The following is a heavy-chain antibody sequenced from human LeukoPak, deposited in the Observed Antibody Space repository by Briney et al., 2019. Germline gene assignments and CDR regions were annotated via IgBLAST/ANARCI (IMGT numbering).Heavy chain of an antibody. CDR2: INHSGST. CDR3: ARGVGSPYYYYYYGMDV. Sequence: PSETLSLTCAVYGGSFSGYYWSWIRQPPGKGLEWVGEINHSGSTNYNPSLKSRVTISVDTSKNQFSLKLSSVTAADTAVCYCARGVGSPYYYYYYGMDVWGQGTTVTVSS. D-gene: IGHD1-26*01. V-gene: IGHV4-34*01. J-gene: IGHJ6*02. CDR1: GGSFSGYY.